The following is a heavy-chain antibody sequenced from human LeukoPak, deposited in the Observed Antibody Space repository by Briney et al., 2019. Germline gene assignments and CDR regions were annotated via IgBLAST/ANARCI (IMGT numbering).Heavy chain of an antibody. Sequence: GGSLRLSCAASGFTFSSYAMSRVRQAPGKGLEWVSVIYSGGSTYYADSVKGRFTISRDNSKNTLYLQMNSLRAEDTAVYYCARRVDYYDSSGYQVEYFQHWGQGTLVTVSS. CDR3: ARRVDYYDSSGYQVEYFQH. CDR2: IYSGGST. CDR1: GFTFSSYA. D-gene: IGHD3-22*01. V-gene: IGHV3-53*01. J-gene: IGHJ1*01.